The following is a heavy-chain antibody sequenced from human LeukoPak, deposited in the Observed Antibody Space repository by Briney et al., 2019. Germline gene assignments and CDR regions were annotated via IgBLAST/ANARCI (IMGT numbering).Heavy chain of an antibody. CDR3: ARVRGDPYYYYYYYMDV. CDR2: ISAYNGNT. D-gene: IGHD4-17*01. J-gene: IGHJ6*03. Sequence: ASVKVSCKASGYTFTSYGISWVRQAPGQGLECMGWISAYNGNTNYAQKLQGRVTMTTDTSTSTAYMELRSLRSDDTAVYYCARVRGDPYYYYYYYMDVWGKGTTVTVSS. V-gene: IGHV1-18*01. CDR1: GYTFTSYG.